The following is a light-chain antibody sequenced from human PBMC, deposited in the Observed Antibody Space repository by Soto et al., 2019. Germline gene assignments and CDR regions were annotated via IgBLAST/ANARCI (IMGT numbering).Light chain of an antibody. J-gene: IGKJ1*01. CDR2: GAS. CDR1: QSVSSSY. V-gene: IGKV3-20*01. Sequence: EIVLTQSPGTLSLSPGERATLSCRASQSVSSSYLAWYQQKPGQAPRLLIYGASSRATGIPDRFSGSGSGKHFTLTISRLEPEDFAVYYCQQYGSSHRTFGQGTKVEIK. CDR3: QQYGSSHRT.